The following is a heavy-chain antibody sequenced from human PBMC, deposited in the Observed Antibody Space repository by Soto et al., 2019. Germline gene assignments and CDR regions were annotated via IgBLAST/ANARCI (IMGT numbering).Heavy chain of an antibody. V-gene: IGHV3-30-3*01. CDR1: GFTFSSYA. D-gene: IGHD1-20*01. CDR3: ARDWDNWNDVYY. Sequence: QVQLVEAGGGVVQPGRSLRLSCAASGFTFSSYAMHWVRQAPGKGLEWVAVISYDGSNKYYADSVKGRFTISRDNSKNTLYLQMNSLRAEDTAVYYCARDWDNWNDVYYWGQGTLVTVSS. CDR2: ISYDGSNK. J-gene: IGHJ4*02.